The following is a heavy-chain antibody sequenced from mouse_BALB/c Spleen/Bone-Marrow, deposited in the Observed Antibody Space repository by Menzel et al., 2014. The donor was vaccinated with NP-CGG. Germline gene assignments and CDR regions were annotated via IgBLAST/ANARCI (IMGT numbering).Heavy chain of an antibody. Sequence: QVQLQQSGAELVRPGASVKLSCKASGYTFTSYWINWVKQRPRQGLEWIGNIYPSDSYTNYNQKFKDKATLTVDKSSSTAYMQLSSPTSEDSAVYYCTRREGNYAFAYWGQGTLVTVSA. V-gene: IGHV1-69*02. CDR2: IYPSDSYT. CDR3: TRREGNYAFAY. D-gene: IGHD2-1*01. CDR1: GYTFTSYW. J-gene: IGHJ3*01.